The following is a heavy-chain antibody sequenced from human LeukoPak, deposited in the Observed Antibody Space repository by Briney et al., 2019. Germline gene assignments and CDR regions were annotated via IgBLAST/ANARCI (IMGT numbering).Heavy chain of an antibody. CDR3: ARDAPVRYSGSYFDY. Sequence: SETLSLTCTVSGGSISSYYWSWIRHPPGKGLGWIGYIYYSGSTNYNPSLKSRVTISVDTSKNQFSLKLSSVTAADTAVYYCARDAPVRYSGSYFDYWGQGTLVTVSS. J-gene: IGHJ4*02. CDR1: GGSISSYY. V-gene: IGHV4-59*01. D-gene: IGHD1-26*01. CDR2: IYYSGST.